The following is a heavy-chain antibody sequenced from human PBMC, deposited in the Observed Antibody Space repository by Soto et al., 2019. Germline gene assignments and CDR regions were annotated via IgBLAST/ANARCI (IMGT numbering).Heavy chain of an antibody. CDR3: ARISQGKIDY. Sequence: SGPTLVNPTQTLTLTCTFSGFSLSTSGVGVGWIRQPPGKALEWLALIDWDDDKYYSTSLKTRLTISKDTSKNQVVLTMTNMDPVDTATYYCARISQGKIDYWGQGTLVTVLL. J-gene: IGHJ4*02. D-gene: IGHD3-10*01. CDR1: GFSLSTSGVG. CDR2: IDWDDDK. V-gene: IGHV2-70*01.